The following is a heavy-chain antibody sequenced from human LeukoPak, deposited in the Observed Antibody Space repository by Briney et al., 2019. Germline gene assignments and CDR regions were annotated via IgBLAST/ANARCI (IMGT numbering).Heavy chain of an antibody. CDR2: ISNDGGGT. Sequence: GGFLRLSCAASGFIFNNYGLVWVRQAPGKGLEWVSAISNDGGGTTYADFVKGRFSVSRDNSKNTLFLQMNSLRAEDTALYYCAKGSSGYFFDLWGQGTLVTVSS. J-gene: IGHJ4*02. CDR1: GFIFNNYG. V-gene: IGHV3-23*01. CDR3: AKGSSGYFFDL. D-gene: IGHD3-22*01.